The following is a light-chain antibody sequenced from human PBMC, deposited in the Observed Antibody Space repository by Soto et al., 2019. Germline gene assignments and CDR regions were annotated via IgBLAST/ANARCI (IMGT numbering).Light chain of an antibody. CDR1: QSVSRY. CDR2: DAS. V-gene: IGKV3-11*01. Sequence: EIALTQSPATLSLSPGERATLSCRASQSVSRYLAWYQQKPGQAPRLLIYDASNRATGIPARFSGSGSGTEFTLTISSLEPEDFAVYYCQQYGSSGTFGQGTKVEIK. J-gene: IGKJ1*01. CDR3: QQYGSSGT.